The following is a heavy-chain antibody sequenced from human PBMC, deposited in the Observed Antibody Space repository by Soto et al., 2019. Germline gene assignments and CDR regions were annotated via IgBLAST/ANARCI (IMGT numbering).Heavy chain of an antibody. CDR2: IYSGGST. D-gene: IGHD5-18*01. J-gene: IGHJ4*02. Sequence: EVQLVESGGGLVQPGGSLRLSCAVSGFTVRSNYMSWVRQAPGKGLEWVSTIYSGGSTYYADSVKGRFTISRDNSKNTLYLQMNSLRAEDTAVYYCAGIRPPLYWGQGTLVTVSS. V-gene: IGHV3-66*01. CDR1: GFTVRSNY. CDR3: AGIRPPLY.